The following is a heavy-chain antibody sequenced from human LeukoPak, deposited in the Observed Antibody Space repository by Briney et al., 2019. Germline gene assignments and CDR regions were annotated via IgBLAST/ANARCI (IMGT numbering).Heavy chain of an antibody. V-gene: IGHV4-59*01. Sequence: SETLSLTCTVSGGSINSYYWSWIRQPPGKGLEWIGYIYYSGNTNYNPSLKSRVTISVDTSKSQFSLKLSSVTAADTAVYYCARYGRDGYNYYFDYWGQGTLVTVSS. J-gene: IGHJ4*02. CDR1: GGSINSYY. CDR2: IYYSGNT. D-gene: IGHD5-24*01. CDR3: ARYGRDGYNYYFDY.